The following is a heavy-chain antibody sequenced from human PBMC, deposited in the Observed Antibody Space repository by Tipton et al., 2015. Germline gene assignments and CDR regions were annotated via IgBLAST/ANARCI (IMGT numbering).Heavy chain of an antibody. CDR1: DGSINRSDDF. CDR2: IHYTGST. J-gene: IGHJ6*02. V-gene: IGHV4-61*08. Sequence: LVKPTETLSLVCSVSDGSINRSDDFWAWIRQPPGKGLEWIGYIHYTGSTNYNPSLRSRVTILVDTSKNQFSLKLSSVTAADTAVYYCARDTSGGGSFYYCYGMDVWGQGTTVTVSS. CDR3: ARDTSGGGSFYYCYGMDV. D-gene: IGHD2-15*01.